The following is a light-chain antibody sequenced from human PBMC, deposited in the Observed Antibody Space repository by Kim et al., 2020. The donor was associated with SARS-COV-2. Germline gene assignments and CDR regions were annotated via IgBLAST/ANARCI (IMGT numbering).Light chain of an antibody. V-gene: IGKV1-27*01. CDR1: QGISNY. CDR2: AAS. J-gene: IGKJ3*01. Sequence: ASVGDSVTTTCRASQGISNYLAWYQQKPGKVPKLLIYAASTLQSGVPSRFSGSGSGTDFTLTISSLQPEDVATYYCKKYNSAPFTFGPGTKVDIK. CDR3: KKYNSAPFT.